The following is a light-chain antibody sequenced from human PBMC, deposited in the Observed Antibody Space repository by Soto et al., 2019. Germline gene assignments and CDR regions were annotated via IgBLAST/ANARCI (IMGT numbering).Light chain of an antibody. CDR2: GAS. Sequence: VLMKSKGTLSLSPGDRSTLSCMAIQSVSSSYLAWYQQKPGQAPRLLIYGASTRATGIPERFSGDGSVTHFTLTISRLEAEDCVMYYCQQYGSLPIPFCQGTRLEIK. V-gene: IGKV3-20*01. CDR1: QSVSSSY. J-gene: IGKJ5*01. CDR3: QQYGSLPIP.